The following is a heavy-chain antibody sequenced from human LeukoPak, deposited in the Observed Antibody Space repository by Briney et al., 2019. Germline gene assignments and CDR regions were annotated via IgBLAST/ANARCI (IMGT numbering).Heavy chain of an antibody. CDR1: RFTFTSYS. J-gene: IGHJ4*02. CDR3: AREREHDYGTDY. D-gene: IGHD4-17*01. CDR2: ISSSGRPI. V-gene: IGHV3-48*01. Sequence: GRSLRLSCASSRFTFTSYSMNGVRQAPGKGREGVSYISSSGRPIYYADSVKGRFTISRDNAKNSLYLQMNSLRAEDTAVYYCAREREHDYGTDYWGQGTLVTVSS.